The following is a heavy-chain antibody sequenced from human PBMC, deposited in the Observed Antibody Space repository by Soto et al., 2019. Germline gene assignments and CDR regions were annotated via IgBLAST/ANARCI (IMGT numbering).Heavy chain of an antibody. CDR1: GGSISSYY. J-gene: IGHJ6*02. V-gene: IGHV4-59*08. D-gene: IGHD2-15*01. CDR2: IYYSGST. Sequence: QVQLQESGPGLVKPSETLSLTCTVSGGSISSYYWSWIRQPPGKGLESIGYIYYSGSTNYNPSLKSRVTISVDPSKNQFFAKLSSVTAADTAVYYCARQRYCSGGSRPPRYYGMDVWGQGTTVTVSS. CDR3: ARQRYCSGGSRPPRYYGMDV.